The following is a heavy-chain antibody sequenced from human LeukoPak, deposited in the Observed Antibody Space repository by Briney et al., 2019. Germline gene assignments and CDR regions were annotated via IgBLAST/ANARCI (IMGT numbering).Heavy chain of an antibody. CDR2: IYYSGST. D-gene: IGHD4-17*01. CDR3: ARVTRTFRYGDYVDYFDY. V-gene: IGHV4-39*01. J-gene: IGHJ4*02. CDR1: GGSISSYY. Sequence: PSETLSLTCTVSGGSISSYYWSWIRQPPGKGLEWIGSIYYSGSTYYNPSLKSRVTISVDTSKNQFSLKLSSVTAADTAVYYCARVTRTFRYGDYVDYFDYWGQGTLVTVSS.